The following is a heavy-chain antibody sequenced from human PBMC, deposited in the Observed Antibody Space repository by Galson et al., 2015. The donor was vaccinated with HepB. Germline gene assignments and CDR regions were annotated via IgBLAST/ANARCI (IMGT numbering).Heavy chain of an antibody. D-gene: IGHD4-11*01. J-gene: IGHJ4*02. CDR1: GGTFSSHA. CDR2: IIPIFGTA. V-gene: IGHV1-69*13. Sequence: SVKVSCKASGGTFSSHAISWVRQAPGQGLEWMGGIIPIFGTANYAQKFQGRVTITADESTSTAYMELSILRSEDTAVYYCARETAVGLQFVLDYWGQGTLVTVSS. CDR3: ARETAVGLQFVLDY.